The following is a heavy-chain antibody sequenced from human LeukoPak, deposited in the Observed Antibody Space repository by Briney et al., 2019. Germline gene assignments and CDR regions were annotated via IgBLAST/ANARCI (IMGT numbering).Heavy chain of an antibody. D-gene: IGHD1-1*01. Sequence: SETLSLTCTVSGGSISSSSYYWGWICQPPGKGLEWIGSIYYTGDTYNIPSLKGRLTISVDLSKNQFSLRLGSVTAADTAVFYCARSPYNFYFDYWGQGALVAVSS. CDR3: ARSPYNFYFDY. J-gene: IGHJ4*02. CDR1: GGSISSSSYY. V-gene: IGHV4-39*07. CDR2: IYYTGDT.